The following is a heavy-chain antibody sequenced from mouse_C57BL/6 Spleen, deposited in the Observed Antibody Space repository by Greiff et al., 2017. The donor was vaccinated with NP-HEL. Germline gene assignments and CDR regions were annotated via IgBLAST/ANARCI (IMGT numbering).Heavy chain of an antibody. J-gene: IGHJ4*01. CDR3: ARAPYSSYAMDY. CDR1: GYSITSGYY. Sequence: EVQLQQSGPGLVKPSQSLSLTCSVTGYSITSGYYWNWIRQFPGNKLEWMGYISYDGSNNYNPSLKNRISITRDTSKNQFFLKLNSVTTEDTATYYCARAPYSSYAMDYWGQGTSVTVSS. CDR2: ISYDGSN. V-gene: IGHV3-6*01. D-gene: IGHD2-10*01.